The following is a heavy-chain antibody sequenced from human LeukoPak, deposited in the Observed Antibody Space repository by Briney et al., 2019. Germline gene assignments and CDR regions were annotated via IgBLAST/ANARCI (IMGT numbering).Heavy chain of an antibody. CDR1: GGSISNYY. J-gene: IGHJ4*02. Sequence: SETLSLTCTVSGGSISNYYWSWIRQRQGKGLEGIGYIYYSGSTNYNPSLKSRVTISVDTSKNQFSLKLSSVTAADTAVYYCARYSYGGYHFDYWGRGTLVTVSS. D-gene: IGHD2-15*01. V-gene: IGHV4-59*08. CDR2: IYYSGST. CDR3: ARYSYGGYHFDY.